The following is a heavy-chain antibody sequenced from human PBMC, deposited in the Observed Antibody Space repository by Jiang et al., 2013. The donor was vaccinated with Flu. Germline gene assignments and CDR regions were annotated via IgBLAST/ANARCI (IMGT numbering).Heavy chain of an antibody. CDR3: ARGSVGATSPDS. J-gene: IGHJ4*02. CDR1: GYTFTGYF. CDR2: INPNSGGT. D-gene: IGHD1-26*01. V-gene: IGHV1-2*02. Sequence: VKKPGASVKVSCKASGYTFTGYFMHWVRQAPGQGLEWMSWINPNSGGTNYAQKFQGRVTMTRDTSISTAYMELNRLTSDDTAVYYCARGSVGATSPDSWGQGTLVTVSS.